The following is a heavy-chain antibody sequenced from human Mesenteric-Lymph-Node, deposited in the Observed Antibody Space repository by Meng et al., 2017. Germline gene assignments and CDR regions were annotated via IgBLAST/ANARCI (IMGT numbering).Heavy chain of an antibody. Sequence: GGSLRLSCAASGFTFSSYWMSWVRQAPGKGLEWVANIKQDGSEKYYVDSVKGRFTISRDNAKNSLYLQMSSLRAEDTAVYYCARDMLPDAYYDILTGYYDYYYGMDVWGQGTTVTVSS. CDR1: GFTFSSYW. CDR3: ARDMLPDAYYDILTGYYDYYYGMDV. D-gene: IGHD3-9*01. CDR2: IKQDGSEK. V-gene: IGHV3-7*01. J-gene: IGHJ6*02.